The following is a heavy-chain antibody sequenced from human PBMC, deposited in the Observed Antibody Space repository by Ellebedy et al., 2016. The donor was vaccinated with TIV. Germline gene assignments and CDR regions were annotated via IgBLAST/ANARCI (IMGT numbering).Heavy chain of an antibody. CDR2: IKSKTDGGTT. Sequence: PRGSLRLSCAASGFTFSDAWMSWVRQAPGKGLEWVGRIKSKTDGGTTDYAAPVKGRFTISRDDSKNTLYLQVNSLKTEDTAVYYCTTGANPGHYYYGMDVWGQGTTVTVSS. V-gene: IGHV3-15*01. CDR1: GFTFSDAW. D-gene: IGHD1-14*01. CDR3: TTGANPGHYYYGMDV. J-gene: IGHJ6*02.